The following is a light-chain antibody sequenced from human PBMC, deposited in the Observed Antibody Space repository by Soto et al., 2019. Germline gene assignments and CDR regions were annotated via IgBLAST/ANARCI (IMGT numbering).Light chain of an antibody. Sequence: QSALTQPASVSGSPGQSVTISCTGPRSDIGDSNFISWYQHSPGKAPRLLIYEVNNRPSGVSKRFSGSKAGNTASLTLSGLLADDEADYFCASFRSGTILVFGTGTKVTVL. CDR2: EVN. CDR1: RSDIGDSNF. V-gene: IGLV2-14*01. CDR3: ASFRSGTILV. J-gene: IGLJ1*01.